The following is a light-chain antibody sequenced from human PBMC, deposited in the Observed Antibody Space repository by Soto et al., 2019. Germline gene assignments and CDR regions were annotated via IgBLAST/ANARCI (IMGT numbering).Light chain of an antibody. Sequence: QSVLTQPPSASGTPGQRVTISCSGSSSSIGNNYVYWYQQFPGTAPKLLIYRNNQRPSGVPDRFSGSKSGTSASLAIGGLRSEDEADYYCSAWDDSLSGVVFGGGTKLTVL. CDR2: RNN. CDR3: SAWDDSLSGVV. V-gene: IGLV1-47*01. J-gene: IGLJ2*01. CDR1: SSSIGNNY.